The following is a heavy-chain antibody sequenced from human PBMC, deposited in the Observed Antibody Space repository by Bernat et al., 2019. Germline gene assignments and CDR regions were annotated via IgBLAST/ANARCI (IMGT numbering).Heavy chain of an antibody. Sequence: QVQLQESGSPLVKPSETLSLTCAVSGFSISSDTWWSWVRQPPAKGPEWSGQIYQSSSPSYNPSLKSRVTMSVDKSTTQFSQKLTSVTAADTAVYYCVRHGTWYFDLWGRGTLVTVAS. CDR1: GFSISSDTW. D-gene: IGHD6-13*01. J-gene: IGHJ2*01. V-gene: IGHV4-4*02. CDR2: IYQSSSP. CDR3: VRHGTWYFDL.